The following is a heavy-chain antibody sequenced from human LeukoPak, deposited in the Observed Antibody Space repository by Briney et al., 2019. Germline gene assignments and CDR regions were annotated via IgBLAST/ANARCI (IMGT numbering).Heavy chain of an antibody. CDR1: GGSVSSGPYY. D-gene: IGHD1-26*01. Sequence: SEALSLTCTVSGGSVSSGPYYWSWIRQPPGEGLEWIGWENNYNVSLKSRVIISVDRSKNQFSLTFISVTAADTAVYFCARETAERYSGSYFDYWGQGTLVTVSS. V-gene: IGHV4-61*01. J-gene: IGHJ4*02. CDR3: ARETAERYSGSYFDY. CDR2: WEN.